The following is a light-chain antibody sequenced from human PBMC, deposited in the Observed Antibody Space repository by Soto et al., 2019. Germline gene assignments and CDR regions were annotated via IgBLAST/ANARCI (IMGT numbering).Light chain of an antibody. CDR3: RSYRDTRKLV. CDR1: SSDVGGYDY. V-gene: IGLV2-14*01. CDR2: EVN. Sequence: QSALTQPASVSASPGQSITISCSGSSSDVGGYDYVSWYQQHPGKAPKLVIYEVNNRPSGVSDRFSGSKSGNTASLTISGVQADDEADYYCRSYRDTRKLVFGPGTKVTVL. J-gene: IGLJ1*01.